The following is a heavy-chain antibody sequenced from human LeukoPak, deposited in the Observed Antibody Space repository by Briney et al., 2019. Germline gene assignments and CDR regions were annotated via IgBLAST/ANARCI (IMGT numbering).Heavy chain of an antibody. D-gene: IGHD4-17*01. Sequence: SETLSLTCTVFDGSISYYYWTWIRQTPGKGLEWIGFIHDTGSTNYNPSLKSRVTISVDTSKSQFFLELTSVTAADTAVYYCSGGPAVTTNDYWGQGTLVTVFS. J-gene: IGHJ4*02. V-gene: IGHV4-59*01. CDR1: DGSISYYY. CDR3: SGGPAVTTNDY. CDR2: IHDTGST.